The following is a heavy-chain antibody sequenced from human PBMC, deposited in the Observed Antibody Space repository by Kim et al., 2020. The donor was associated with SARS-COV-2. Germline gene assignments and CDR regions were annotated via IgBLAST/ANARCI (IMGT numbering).Heavy chain of an antibody. D-gene: IGHD1-26*01. CDR3: ARTAYPLSWEEG. V-gene: IGHV1-18*01. Sequence: YAPKLQGRVTMTTDTSTSTAYMELRSLRSDDTAVYYCARTAYPLSWEEGWGQGTLVTVSS. J-gene: IGHJ4*02.